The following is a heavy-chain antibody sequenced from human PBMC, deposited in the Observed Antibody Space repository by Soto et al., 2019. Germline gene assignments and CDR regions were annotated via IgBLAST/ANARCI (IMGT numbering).Heavy chain of an antibody. CDR3: AREETAWPLAYGLDV. J-gene: IGHJ6*02. V-gene: IGHV3-21*01. D-gene: IGHD2-21*02. CDR2: IGTRSDI. CDR1: GVTFTRDN. Sequence: PGGALRLSCAASGVTFTRDNMNWVRPAPGKGLEWVSSIGTRSDIYYADSVKGRFTISRDNAKNSLSLQMNSMTAEDTAVYYCAREETAWPLAYGLDVWGQGTTVTVSS.